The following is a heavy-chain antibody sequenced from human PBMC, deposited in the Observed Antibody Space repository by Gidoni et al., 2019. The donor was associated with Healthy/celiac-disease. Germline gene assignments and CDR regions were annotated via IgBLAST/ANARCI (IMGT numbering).Heavy chain of an antibody. CDR3: SSSWYDGGIYGMDV. CDR2: IDHSGST. V-gene: IGHV4-4*02. D-gene: IGHD6-13*01. J-gene: IGHJ6*02. CDR1: GGSIRSSNW. Sequence: QVQLQASGPGLVKPSGNLSLTCAVSGGSIRSSNWWSWVRQPPGKGLEWIGEIDHSGSTNYNPSLKSRVTISVDKSKKQFSLKLSSVTAADTAVYYCSSSWYDGGIYGMDVWGQGTTVTVSS.